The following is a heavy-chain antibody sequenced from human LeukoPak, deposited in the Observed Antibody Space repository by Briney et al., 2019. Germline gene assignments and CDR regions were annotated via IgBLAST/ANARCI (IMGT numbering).Heavy chain of an antibody. CDR3: ARERQTYYYDSSGYYPDAFDI. D-gene: IGHD3-22*01. CDR1: LYSISSGYF. Sequence: SETLSLTCTVSLYSISSGYFWGWIRQPPGKGLEWIGSIFHSGDVYYNPSLKSRVTISVDTSKNRFSLKLSSVTAADTAVYYCARERQTYYYDSSGYYPDAFDIWGQGTMITVSS. V-gene: IGHV4-38-2*02. J-gene: IGHJ3*02. CDR2: IFHSGDV.